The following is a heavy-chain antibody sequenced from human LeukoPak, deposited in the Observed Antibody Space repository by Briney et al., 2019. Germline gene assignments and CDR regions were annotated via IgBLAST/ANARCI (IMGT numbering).Heavy chain of an antibody. CDR3: ATVVVVVPAANTDAGPGFDP. CDR1: GYTLTELS. V-gene: IGHV1-24*01. Sequence: ASVKVSCKVSGYTLTELSMHWVRQAPGKGLEWMGGFDPEDGETIYAQKFQGRVTMTEDTSTDTAYMELSSLRSEDTAVYYCATVVVVVPAANTDAGPGFDPWGQGTLVTVSS. D-gene: IGHD2-2*01. J-gene: IGHJ5*02. CDR2: FDPEDGET.